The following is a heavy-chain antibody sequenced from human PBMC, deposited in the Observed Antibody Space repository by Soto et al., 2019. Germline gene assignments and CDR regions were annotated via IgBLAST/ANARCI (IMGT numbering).Heavy chain of an antibody. J-gene: IGHJ4*02. CDR3: ARGHIVVVTANPTYYFDY. D-gene: IGHD2-21*02. CDR2: IWDDGSNK. V-gene: IGHV3-33*01. CDR1: GFTFSSYG. Sequence: QVQLVESGGGVVQPGRSLRLSCAASGFTFSSYGMHWVRQAPGKGLEWVAVIWDDGSNKYYADSVKGRFTISRDNSKNTLYLQMNSLRAEDTAVYYCARGHIVVVTANPTYYFDYWGQGTLVTVSS.